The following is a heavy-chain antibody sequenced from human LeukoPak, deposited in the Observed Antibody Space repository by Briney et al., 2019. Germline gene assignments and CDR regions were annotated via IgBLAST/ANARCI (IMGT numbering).Heavy chain of an antibody. CDR3: ARTRHYYDSSGYSHYFDY. CDR2: MNPNSGNT. V-gene: IGHV1-8*03. D-gene: IGHD3-22*01. J-gene: IGHJ4*02. Sequence: ASVKVSCKASGYTFTSYDINWVRQATGQGLEWMGWMNPNSGNTGYAQKFQGRVTITRNTSISTAYMELSSLRSEDTAVYYCARTRHYYDSSGYSHYFDYWGQGTLVTVSS. CDR1: GYTFTSYD.